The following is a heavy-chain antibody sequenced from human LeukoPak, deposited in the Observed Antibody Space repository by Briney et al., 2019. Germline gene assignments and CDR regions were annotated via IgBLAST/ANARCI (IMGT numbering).Heavy chain of an antibody. CDR3: ARQNYYDTSGYYSNDAFDI. CDR2: ISVYNGNT. J-gene: IGHJ3*02. Sequence: GASVKVSCKASGYNFNTYGISWVRQAPGQGLEWMGWISVYNGNTKYAQKVQDRVTLTTDTSTSTAYMGLRSLRSDDTAVYYCARQNYYDTSGYYSNDAFDIWGQGTMVTVSS. V-gene: IGHV1-18*01. CDR1: GYNFNTYG. D-gene: IGHD3-22*01.